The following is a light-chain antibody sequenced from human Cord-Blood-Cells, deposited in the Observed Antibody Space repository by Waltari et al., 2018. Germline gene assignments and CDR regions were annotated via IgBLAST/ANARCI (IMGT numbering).Light chain of an antibody. CDR3: QQYYSTPWT. Sequence: DIVMTQSPDSLAVSLGARAPINCKSSQSVLYSSNNKKYLAWYQQKPGQPPKLLIYWASTRESGVPDRFSGSGSGTDFTLTISSLQAEDVAVYYCQQYYSTPWTFGQGTKVEIK. V-gene: IGKV4-1*01. J-gene: IGKJ1*01. CDR1: QSVLYSSNNKKY. CDR2: WAS.